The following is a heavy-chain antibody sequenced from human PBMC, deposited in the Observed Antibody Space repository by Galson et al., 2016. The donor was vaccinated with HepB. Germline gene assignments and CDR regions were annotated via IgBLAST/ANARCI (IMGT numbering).Heavy chain of an antibody. V-gene: IGHV4-59*01. CDR1: GDSISNYY. CDR2: ISYSGST. J-gene: IGHJ3*02. CDR3: ARVNYVRHVLDT. D-gene: IGHD1-7*01. Sequence: SETLSLTCSVSGDSISNYYWSWIRQPPGKGLEWIGYISYSGSTKYNPSLKSRVTISVDTSKNQFSLNLNSVIAADTAVYYCARVNYVRHVLDTWAQGTMVTVSS.